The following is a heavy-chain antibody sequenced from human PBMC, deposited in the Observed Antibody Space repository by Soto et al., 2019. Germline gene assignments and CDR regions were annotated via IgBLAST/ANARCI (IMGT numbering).Heavy chain of an antibody. D-gene: IGHD2-15*01. CDR2: IYYSGST. CDR1: GGSISSSSYY. V-gene: IGHV4-39*01. J-gene: IGHJ4*02. CDR3: ARGVGVVVAATDY. Sequence: SETLSLTCTVSGGSISSSSYYWGWIRQPPGKGLEWIGSIYYSGSTYYNPSLKSRVTISVDTSKNQFSLKLSSVTAADTAVYYCARGVGVVVAATDYWGQGTLVTVSS.